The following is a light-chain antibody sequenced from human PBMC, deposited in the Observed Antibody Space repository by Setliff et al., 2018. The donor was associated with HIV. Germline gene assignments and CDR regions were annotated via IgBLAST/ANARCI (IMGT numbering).Light chain of an antibody. CDR2: GVT. J-gene: IGLJ2*01. V-gene: IGLV2-14*03. CDR1: TADIGAYDY. CDR3: CSFFTSSTLDVI. Sequence: QSVLTQPASVSGSPGQSVTISCSGTTADIGAYDYVSWYQHHPGKAPKLIISGVTKRPSGVSERFSGSKSGSTASLTVSGLQPEDEADYYCCSFFTSSTLDVIFGGGTKVTVL.